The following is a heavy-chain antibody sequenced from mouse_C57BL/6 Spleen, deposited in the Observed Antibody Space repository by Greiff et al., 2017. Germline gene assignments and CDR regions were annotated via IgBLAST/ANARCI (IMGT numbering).Heavy chain of an antibody. J-gene: IGHJ2*01. Sequence: QVQLQQPGAELVKPGASVKMSCKASGYTFTRYWITWVKQRPGQGLEWIGEFYPGSGSTNYNEKFKSKATLTVDTSSSTAYMQRSSLTSQDSAVYYCARLAYYSNYDYWGQGTTLTVSS. D-gene: IGHD2-5*01. V-gene: IGHV1-55*01. CDR1: GYTFTRYW. CDR2: FYPGSGST. CDR3: ARLAYYSNYDY.